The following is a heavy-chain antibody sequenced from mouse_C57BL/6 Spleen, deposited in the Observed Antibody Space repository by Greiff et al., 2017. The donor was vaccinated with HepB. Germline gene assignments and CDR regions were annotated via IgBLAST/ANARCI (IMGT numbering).Heavy chain of an antibody. CDR3: ARPGVDGDTFDY. V-gene: IGHV1-61*01. J-gene: IGHJ2*01. D-gene: IGHD2-13*01. Sequence: VQLQQPGAELVRPGSSVKLSCKASGYTFTSYWMDWVKQRPGQGLEWIGNIYPSDSETHYNQKFKDKATLTVDKSSSTAYMQLSSLTSEDSAVYYCARPGVDGDTFDYWGQGTTLTVSS. CDR2: IYPSDSET. CDR1: GYTFTSYW.